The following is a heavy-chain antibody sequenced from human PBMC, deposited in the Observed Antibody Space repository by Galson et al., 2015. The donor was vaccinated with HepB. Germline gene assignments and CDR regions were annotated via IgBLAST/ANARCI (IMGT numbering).Heavy chain of an antibody. Sequence: SETLSLTCTVSGGSISSSSYYWGWIRQPPGKGLEWIGSIYYSGSTYYNPSLKSRVTVYVDTSKNQFSLKLSSVTAADTAVYYCARHEKVRRIVGATHLFDYWGQGTLVTVSS. V-gene: IGHV4-39*01. CDR2: IYYSGST. CDR1: GGSISSSSYY. J-gene: IGHJ4*02. D-gene: IGHD1-26*01. CDR3: ARHEKVRRIVGATHLFDY.